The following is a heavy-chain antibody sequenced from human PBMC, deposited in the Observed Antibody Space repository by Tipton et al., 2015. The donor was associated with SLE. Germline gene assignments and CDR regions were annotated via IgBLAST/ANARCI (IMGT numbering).Heavy chain of an antibody. J-gene: IGHJ4*02. D-gene: IGHD6-13*01. Sequence: TLSLTCTVSGDSISSSAYYWGWVRQPPGKGLEWIGTIFYSGSTYYNPSLESRVTISVDTSKNQFSLKLSSVTAADTAVYYCARILAAAGTGGYWGQGTLVTVSS. CDR2: IFYSGST. V-gene: IGHV4-39*07. CDR1: GDSISSSAYY. CDR3: ARILAAAGTGGY.